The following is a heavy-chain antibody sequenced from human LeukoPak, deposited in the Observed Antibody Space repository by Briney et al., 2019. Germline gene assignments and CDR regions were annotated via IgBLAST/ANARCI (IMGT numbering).Heavy chain of an antibody. D-gene: IGHD3-22*01. Sequence: SVKVSCTASGGTFSSYAISWVRQAPGQGLEWMGGIIRIFGTANYAQKFQGRVTITADESTSTAYMELSSLRSEDTAVYYCARVPRPGSSGYYYFDYWGQGTLVTVSS. J-gene: IGHJ4*02. CDR1: GGTFSSYA. V-gene: IGHV1-69*13. CDR3: ARVPRPGSSGYYYFDY. CDR2: IIRIFGTA.